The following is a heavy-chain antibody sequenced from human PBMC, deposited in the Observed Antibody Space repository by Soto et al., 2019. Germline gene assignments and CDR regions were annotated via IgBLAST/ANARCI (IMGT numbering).Heavy chain of an antibody. CDR2: IWFDGSNE. V-gene: IGHV3-33*01. J-gene: IGHJ6*02. D-gene: IGHD4-17*01. CDR1: GFTFSSYG. CDR3: ARSGDYDYYYAMDV. Sequence: QVQLVESGGGVVQPGTSLRLSCAASGFTFSSYGMHWVRQAPGKGPEWLAVIWFDGSNEYYGDSVKGRFTISRDNSKNTLYLQMNSLRAEDTAVYYCARSGDYDYYYAMDVWGQGTTVTVSS.